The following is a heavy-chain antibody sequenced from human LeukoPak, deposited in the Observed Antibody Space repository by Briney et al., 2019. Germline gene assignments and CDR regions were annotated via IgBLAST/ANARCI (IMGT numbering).Heavy chain of an antibody. Sequence: GGSLRLSCAASGFTFSSYSMNWVRQAPGKGLEWVSYISSSSSTIYYADSVKGRFTISRDNAKNSLYLQMNSLRDEDTAVYYCARETISGMDSWWELVPYYYYGMDVWGQGTTVTVSS. D-gene: IGHD2-15*01. CDR2: ISSSSSTI. CDR1: GFTFSSYS. CDR3: ARETISGMDSWWELVPYYYYGMDV. J-gene: IGHJ6*02. V-gene: IGHV3-48*02.